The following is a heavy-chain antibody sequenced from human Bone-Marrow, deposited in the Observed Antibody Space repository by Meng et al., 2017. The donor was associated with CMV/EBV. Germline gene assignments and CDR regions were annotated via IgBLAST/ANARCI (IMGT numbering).Heavy chain of an antibody. CDR3: TTPGATTDY. J-gene: IGHJ4*02. CDR2: IKSITDGGTT. Sequence: GESLKISCVASGFTFSNAWMSWVRQAPGKGLEWVGRIKSITDGGTTDYAAPGKGRFTISRDDSKNTLYLQMNSLKTEDTAVYYCTTPGATTDYWGQGTLVTVSS. CDR1: GFTFSNAW. V-gene: IGHV3-15*01. D-gene: IGHD1-26*01.